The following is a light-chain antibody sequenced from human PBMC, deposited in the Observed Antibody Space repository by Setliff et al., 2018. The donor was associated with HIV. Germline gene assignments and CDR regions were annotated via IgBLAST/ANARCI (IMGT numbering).Light chain of an antibody. CDR1: NVGSKS. V-gene: IGLV3-21*04. CDR2: YDS. CDR3: QVWDSSSDHRV. J-gene: IGLJ1*01. Sequence: SYALTQPPSVSVAPGKTARITCGGNNVGSKSVHWYQQKPGQAPILVIYYDSDRPSGIPERFSGSNSGNTATLTISRVEAGDEADYYCQVWDSSSDHRVFGTGTKVTVL.